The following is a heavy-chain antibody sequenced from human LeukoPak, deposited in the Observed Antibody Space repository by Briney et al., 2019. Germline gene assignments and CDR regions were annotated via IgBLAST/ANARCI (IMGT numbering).Heavy chain of an antibody. V-gene: IGHV4-39*07. CDR2: IYYSGST. CDR3: ARNRVVGAPNFDY. D-gene: IGHD1-26*01. J-gene: IGHJ4*02. CDR1: GGSISSSSYY. Sequence: SETLSLTCTVSGGSISSSSYYWGWIRQPPGKGLEWIGNIYYSGSTFYNPSLKSRVTISVDTSKNQFSLKLSSVTAADTAVYYCARNRVVGAPNFDYWGQGTLVTVFS.